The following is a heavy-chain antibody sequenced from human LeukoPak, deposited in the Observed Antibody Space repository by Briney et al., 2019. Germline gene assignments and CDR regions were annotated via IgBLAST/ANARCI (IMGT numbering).Heavy chain of an antibody. CDR2: FYYSAST. Sequence: SETLSLTCTVSGGSVSSSSYYWSWIRQPPGKGLEWIGYFYYSASTNYNPSLKSRVTISVDSSKNQFSLKLISVTAADTAVYYCAREGGGSIFDSWGQGTLVTVSS. CDR1: GGSVSSSSYY. V-gene: IGHV4-61*01. CDR3: AREGGGSIFDS. J-gene: IGHJ4*02. D-gene: IGHD3-10*01.